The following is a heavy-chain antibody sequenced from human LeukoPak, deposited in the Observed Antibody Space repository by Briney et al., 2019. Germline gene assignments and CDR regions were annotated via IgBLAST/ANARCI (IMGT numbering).Heavy chain of an antibody. D-gene: IGHD3-10*01. CDR2: INTNTGNP. CDR1: GYTFTSYA. J-gene: IGHJ4*02. Sequence: ASVKVSCKASGYTFTSYAMHWVRQAPGQGLEWMGWINTNTGNPTYAQGFTGRFVFSLDTSVSTAYLQINSLKAEDTAVYYCARDRSGGGVTGPFDYWGQETLVTVSS. CDR3: ARDRSGGGVTGPFDY. V-gene: IGHV7-4-1*02.